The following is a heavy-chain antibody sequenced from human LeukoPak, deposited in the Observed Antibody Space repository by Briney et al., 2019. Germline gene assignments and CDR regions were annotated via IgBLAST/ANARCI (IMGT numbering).Heavy chain of an antibody. J-gene: IGHJ4*02. CDR1: GYTFTGYY. Sequence: ASVKVSCKASGYTFTGYYMHWVRQAPGQGLEWMGWISAYNGNTHYAQKLQGRVTMTKDTSTSTVYMELRSLRSDDTAVYYCARGSPPRRNYDSRGYYSYYFDYWGQGTLVTVSS. V-gene: IGHV1-18*04. CDR3: ARGSPPRRNYDSRGYYSYYFDY. CDR2: ISAYNGNT. D-gene: IGHD3-22*01.